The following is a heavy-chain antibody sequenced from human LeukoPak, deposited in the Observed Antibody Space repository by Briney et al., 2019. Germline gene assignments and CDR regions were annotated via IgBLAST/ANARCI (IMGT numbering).Heavy chain of an antibody. Sequence: GGSVRLSCAASGFSFSSFAIHWVRQSPGKGLEWVATISYDGNNKYHGDAVKRRFAIPRDKSKNTVFEQMRTLTTEDTGVYYCARDRVGAAELDYSGGASLATVSS. D-gene: IGHD1-26*01. CDR3: ARDRVGAAELDY. CDR2: ISYDGNNK. V-gene: IGHV3-30*09. CDR1: GFSFSSFA. J-gene: IGHJ4*01.